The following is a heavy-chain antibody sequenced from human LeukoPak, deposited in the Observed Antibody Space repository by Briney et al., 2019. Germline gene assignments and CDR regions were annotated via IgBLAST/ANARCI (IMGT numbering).Heavy chain of an antibody. CDR3: LIAAAGTGFDY. Sequence: GGSLRLSCAASGYTVSSNYMSWVRQAPGKGLEWVSVIYSGGSTYYADSVKGRFTISRDNSKNTLYLQMNSLRAEDTAVYYCLIAAAGTGFDYWGQGTLVTVSS. CDR2: IYSGGST. J-gene: IGHJ4*02. CDR1: GYTVSSNY. D-gene: IGHD6-13*01. V-gene: IGHV3-66*01.